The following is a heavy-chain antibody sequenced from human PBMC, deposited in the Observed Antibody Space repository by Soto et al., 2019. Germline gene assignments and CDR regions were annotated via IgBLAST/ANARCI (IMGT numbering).Heavy chain of an antibody. J-gene: IGHJ6*03. V-gene: IGHV1-8*01. D-gene: IGHD2-2*01. Sequence: QVQLVQSGAEVKKPGASVKVSCKASGYTFISYDINWVRQATGQGLEWMGSLNPNSGNTVYAQKFQGRVPVTSNTSIATAYMELSSLRSDDTAVYYCARGMRFRTSTRPALWSVTYYYKMDVWGEGTTVTVSS. CDR3: ARGMRFRTSTRPALWSVTYYYKMDV. CDR2: LNPNSGNT. CDR1: GYTFISYD.